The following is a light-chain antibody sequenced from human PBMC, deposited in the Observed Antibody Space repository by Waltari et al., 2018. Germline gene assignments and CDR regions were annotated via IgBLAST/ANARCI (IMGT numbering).Light chain of an antibody. Sequence: CRASQSLTRSTFAWVQQKPCQPPRVLIYGTSTRAACIPDRFSGSGSGTDFILTISGLQPEDFATYYCQQYDYWPWTFGQGTRVE. CDR3: QQYDYWPWT. CDR2: GTS. J-gene: IGKJ1*01. CDR1: QSLTRST. V-gene: IGKV3D-15*01.